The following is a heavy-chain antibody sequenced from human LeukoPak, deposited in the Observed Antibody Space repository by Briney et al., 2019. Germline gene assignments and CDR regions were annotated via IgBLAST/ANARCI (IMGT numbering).Heavy chain of an antibody. CDR3: TTELPYYYGSGSYWDYYYYMDV. V-gene: IGHV3-15*01. CDR1: GFTFSNAW. CDR2: IKSKTDGGTT. J-gene: IGHJ6*03. D-gene: IGHD3-10*01. Sequence: GGSLRLSCAASGFTFSNAWMSWVRPAPGKGLEWVGRIKSKTDGGTTDYAAPVKGRFTMSRDDSKNTLYLQMNSLENEDTAVYYCTTELPYYYGSGSYWDYYYYMDVWGKGTTVTVSS.